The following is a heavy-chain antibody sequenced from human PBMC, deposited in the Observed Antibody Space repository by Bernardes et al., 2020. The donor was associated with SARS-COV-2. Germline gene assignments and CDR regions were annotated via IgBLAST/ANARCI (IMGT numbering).Heavy chain of an antibody. CDR1: GYTFTSYD. Sequence: ASVKVSCKASGYTFTSYDINWVRQATGQGLEWMGWMNPNSGNTGYAQKFQGRVTMTRNTSISTAYMELSSLRSEDTAVYYCAREVSAAGTYYYGMDVWGQGTTVTVSS. CDR3: AREVSAAGTYYYGMDV. D-gene: IGHD6-13*01. V-gene: IGHV1-8*01. CDR2: MNPNSGNT. J-gene: IGHJ6*02.